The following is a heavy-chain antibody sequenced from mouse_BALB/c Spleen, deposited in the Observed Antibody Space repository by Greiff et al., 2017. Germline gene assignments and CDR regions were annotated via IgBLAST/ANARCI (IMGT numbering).Heavy chain of an antibody. Sequence: QVQLKQSGAELAKPGASVKMSCKASGYTFTSYWMHWVKQRPGQGLEWIGYINPSTGYTEYNQKFKDKATLTADKSSSTAYMQLSSLTSEDSAVYYCAMMTSAFAYWGQGTLVTVSA. CDR3: AMMTSAFAY. D-gene: IGHD2-4*01. CDR1: GYTFTSYW. CDR2: INPSTGYT. V-gene: IGHV1-7*01. J-gene: IGHJ3*01.